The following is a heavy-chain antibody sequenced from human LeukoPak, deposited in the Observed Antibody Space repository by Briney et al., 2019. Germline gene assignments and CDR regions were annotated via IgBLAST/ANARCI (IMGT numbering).Heavy chain of an antibody. J-gene: IGHJ6*02. Sequence: PGGSLRLSCAASGFTFSSYGMHWVRQAPGTGLEWVAVISYDGSNKYYADSVKGRFTISRDNSKNTLYLQMNSLRAEDTAVYYCAKDHRYNWNDGRPTTPKNYYYGMDVWGQGTTVTVSS. D-gene: IGHD1-1*01. CDR3: AKDHRYNWNDGRPTTPKNYYYGMDV. CDR2: ISYDGSNK. V-gene: IGHV3-30*18. CDR1: GFTFSSYG.